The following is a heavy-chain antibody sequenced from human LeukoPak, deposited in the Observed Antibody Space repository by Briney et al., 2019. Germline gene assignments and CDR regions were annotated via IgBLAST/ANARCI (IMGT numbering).Heavy chain of an antibody. CDR2: ISGSGGST. CDR1: GFTFSNYA. CDR3: AKDLWGSVPDYFDY. Sequence: PGGSLRLSCAASGFTFSNYAMTWVRQAPGKGLEWVSGISGSGGSTYYADSVKGRFTISRDNSKNTLYLQMNSLGAEDTALYYCAKDLWGSVPDYFDYWGQGTLVTVSS. D-gene: IGHD3-16*01. V-gene: IGHV3-23*01. J-gene: IGHJ4*02.